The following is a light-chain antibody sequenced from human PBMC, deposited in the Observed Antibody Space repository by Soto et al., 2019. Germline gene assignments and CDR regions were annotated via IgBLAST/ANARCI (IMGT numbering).Light chain of an antibody. CDR1: SGHSSYA. CDR2: LNSDGSH. Sequence: QSVLTQSPSASASLGASVKLTCTLNSGHSSYAIAWHQQQPEKGPRYLMRLNSDGSHNKGDGVPDRFSGSSSGAERYLTISSLQSEDEADYYCQTWGTGTVVFGGGTKVTVL. CDR3: QTWGTGTVV. J-gene: IGLJ2*01. V-gene: IGLV4-69*01.